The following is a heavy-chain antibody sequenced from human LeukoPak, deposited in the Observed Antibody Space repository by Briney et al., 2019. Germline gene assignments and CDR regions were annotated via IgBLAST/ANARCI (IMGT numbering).Heavy chain of an antibody. V-gene: IGHV4-34*01. Sequence: PSETLSLTCAVYGGSFSGYYWSWIRQPPGKGLEWIGDVNPSANTNYNPSLKSRVTISVDTSTNQFSLRLSSVTAADTAVYYCAAVGGGALDYWGQGTLVTVSS. CDR2: VNPSANT. J-gene: IGHJ4*02. CDR1: GGSFSGYY. D-gene: IGHD2-15*01. CDR3: AAVGGGALDY.